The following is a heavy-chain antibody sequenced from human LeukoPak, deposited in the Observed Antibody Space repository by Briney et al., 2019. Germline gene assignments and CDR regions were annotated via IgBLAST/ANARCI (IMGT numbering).Heavy chain of an antibody. CDR2: ITSSSSYT. CDR1: GFTFSDYY. V-gene: IGHV3-11*05. CDR3: ARGYYYYGMDV. J-gene: IGHJ6*02. Sequence: GGSLRLSCAASGFTFSDYYMSWIRQAPGKGLEWVSYITSSSSYTNYADSVKGRFTISRDSAKNSLYLQMNSLSAEDTAVYYCARGYYYYGMDVWGQGTTVTVSS.